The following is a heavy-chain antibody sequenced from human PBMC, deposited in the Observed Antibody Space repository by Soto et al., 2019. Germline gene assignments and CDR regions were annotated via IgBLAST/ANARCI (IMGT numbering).Heavy chain of an antibody. J-gene: IGHJ5*02. Sequence: AASVKVSCKASGYTFTGYYMHWVRQAPGQGLEWMGWINPNSGGTNYAQKFQGWVTMTRDTSISTAYMELSRLRSDDTAVYYCARVAEASQPNNWFDPWGQGTLVTVSS. CDR2: INPNSGGT. D-gene: IGHD1-1*01. V-gene: IGHV1-2*04. CDR1: GYTFTGYY. CDR3: ARVAEASQPNNWFDP.